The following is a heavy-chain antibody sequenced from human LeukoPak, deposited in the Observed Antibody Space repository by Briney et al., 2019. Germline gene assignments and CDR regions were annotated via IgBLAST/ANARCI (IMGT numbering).Heavy chain of an antibody. CDR1: GASISSYY. J-gene: IGHJ4*02. CDR2: IYYSGSI. Sequence: TPSETLSLTCTVSGASISSYYWSWIRQPPGKGLEWIGDIYYSGSIKYNPSLKSRVTMSVDTSKNQFSLKLSSVTAADTAIYYCASKKNGNHFDYWGQGTLVTVSS. V-gene: IGHV4-59*01. CDR3: ASKKNGNHFDY.